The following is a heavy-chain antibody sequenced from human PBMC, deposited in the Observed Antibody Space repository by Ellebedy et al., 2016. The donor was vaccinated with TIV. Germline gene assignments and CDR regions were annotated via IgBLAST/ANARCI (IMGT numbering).Heavy chain of an antibody. D-gene: IGHD3-3*02. CDR3: ARGVAGHFWWFDP. CDR2: IIPIFGTA. CDR1: GGTFSSYA. V-gene: IGHV1-69*13. Sequence: AASVKVSCKASGGTFSSYAISWVRQAPGQGLEWMGGIIPIFGTANYAQKFQGRVTITADESTSTAYMELSSLRSEDTAVYYCARGVAGHFWWFDPWGQGTLVTVSS. J-gene: IGHJ5*02.